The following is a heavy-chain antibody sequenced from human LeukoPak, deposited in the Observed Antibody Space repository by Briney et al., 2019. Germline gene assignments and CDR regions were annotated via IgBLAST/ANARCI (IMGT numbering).Heavy chain of an antibody. J-gene: IGHJ6*03. Sequence: ASVKVSCKASGYTFTGYYIHWVRQAPGQGLEWMGWINTNTGNPPYAQAFTGRFVFSLDTSVNMAYLQINSLKAEDTAVYYCARDGIELWSPYYYYYYMDVWAKGTTVIVSS. CDR1: GYTFTGYY. CDR3: ARDGIELWSPYYYYYYMDV. D-gene: IGHD5-18*01. CDR2: INTNTGNP. V-gene: IGHV7-4-1*04.